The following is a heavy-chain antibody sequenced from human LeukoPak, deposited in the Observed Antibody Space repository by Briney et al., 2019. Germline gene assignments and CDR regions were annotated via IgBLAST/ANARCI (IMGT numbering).Heavy chain of an antibody. J-gene: IGHJ3*02. CDR2: INPSGDST. V-gene: IGHV1-46*01. CDR3: ARRGYDSSGSPSAFDI. CDR1: GYTFTSYY. Sequence: ASVKVSCKASGYTFTSYYMHWVRQAPGQGLEWMGIINPSGDSTSYAQKFQGRVTMTRDTSTSTVYMELSSLRSEDTAVYYCARRGYDSSGSPSAFDIWGQETMVTVSS. D-gene: IGHD3-22*01.